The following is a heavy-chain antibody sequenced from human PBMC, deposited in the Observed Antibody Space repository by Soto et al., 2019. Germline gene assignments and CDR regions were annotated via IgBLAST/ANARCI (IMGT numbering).Heavy chain of an antibody. CDR3: ARVSGTAGKRYFDY. CDR1: GGSMSSYY. CDR2: IYYSGTT. D-gene: IGHD6-13*01. Sequence: SETLSLTCTVSGGSMSSYYWNWMRQSPGKGLEWIGYIYYSGTTYYNPSLKSRVTISANSSKNQFYLKLTSVTAADTAVYYCARVSGTAGKRYFDYWGQGTLVTVSS. V-gene: IGHV4-59*01. J-gene: IGHJ4*02.